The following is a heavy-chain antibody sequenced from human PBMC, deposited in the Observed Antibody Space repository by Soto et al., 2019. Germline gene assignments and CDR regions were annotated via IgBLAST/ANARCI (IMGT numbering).Heavy chain of an antibody. CDR3: ARGGVTYYDFWSGYLAGMDV. CDR1: GGSISSYY. V-gene: IGHV4-59*12. J-gene: IGHJ6*02. CDR2: INHSGST. Sequence: SETLSLTCTVSGGSISSYYWSWIRQPPGKGLEWIGYINHSGSTNYNPSLKSRVTISVDTSKNQFSLKLSSVTAADTAVYYCARGGVTYYDFWSGYLAGMDVWGQGTTVTVSS. D-gene: IGHD3-3*01.